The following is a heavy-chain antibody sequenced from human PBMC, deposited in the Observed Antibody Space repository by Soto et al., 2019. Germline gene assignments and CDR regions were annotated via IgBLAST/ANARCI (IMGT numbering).Heavy chain of an antibody. D-gene: IGHD1-7*01. CDR1: GFTFSSYD. Sequence: EVQLAESGGGMVQPGGSLRLSCVASGFTFSSYDMHWVRQAPGKGLEYVSSISSNGGTTYYGNSVKGRFTISRDNSKNTLYLQMGSLRAEDMAVSYCVRPVSGNYDYWGQGTLVTVSS. CDR2: ISSNGGTT. J-gene: IGHJ4*02. V-gene: IGHV3-64*01. CDR3: VRPVSGNYDY.